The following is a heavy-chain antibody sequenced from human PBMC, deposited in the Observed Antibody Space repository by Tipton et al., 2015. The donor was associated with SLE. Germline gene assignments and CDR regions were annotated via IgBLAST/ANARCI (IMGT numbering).Heavy chain of an antibody. CDR2: IHDSGAT. CDR1: GGSIRSGDYY. V-gene: IGHV4-31*03. CDR3: AKDMNYYGDY. D-gene: IGHD3-10*01. Sequence: TLSLTCTVSGGSIRSGDYYWSWIRQHPGKGLEWIGYIHDSGATFSNPSLRSRSAISVDTSQNQFSLRLTSVTAADTAVYYCAKDMNYYGDYWGQGTLVTVSS. J-gene: IGHJ4*02.